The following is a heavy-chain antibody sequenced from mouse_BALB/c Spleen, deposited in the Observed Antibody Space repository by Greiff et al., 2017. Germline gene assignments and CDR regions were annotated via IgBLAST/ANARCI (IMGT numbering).Heavy chain of an antibody. CDR3: ARGYYYGSSGFAY. V-gene: IGHV5-6-5*01. CDR2: ISSGGST. D-gene: IGHD1-1*01. J-gene: IGHJ3*01. CDR1: GFTFSSYA. Sequence: EVQVVESGGGLVKPGGSLKLSCAASGFTFSSYAMSWVRQTPEKRLEWVASISSGGSTYYPDSVKGRFTISRDNARNILYLQMSSLRSEDTAMYYCARGYYYGSSGFAYWGQGTLVTVSA.